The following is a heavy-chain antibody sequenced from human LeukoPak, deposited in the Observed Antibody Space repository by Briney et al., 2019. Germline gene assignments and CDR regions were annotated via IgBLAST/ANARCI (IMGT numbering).Heavy chain of an antibody. CDR2: IKQDGSEK. V-gene: IGHV3-7*01. Sequence: GGSLRLSCAASGFTFSSYWMSWVRQAPGKGLEWVANIKQDGSEKYYVDSVKGRFTISRDNAKNSLYLQMNSLRAEDTAVYYCARDGEGLRYFDWLFLDVSRAPRWGQGTLVTVSS. CDR3: ARDGEGLRYFDWLFLDVSRAPR. CDR1: GFTFSSYW. D-gene: IGHD3-9*01. J-gene: IGHJ4*02.